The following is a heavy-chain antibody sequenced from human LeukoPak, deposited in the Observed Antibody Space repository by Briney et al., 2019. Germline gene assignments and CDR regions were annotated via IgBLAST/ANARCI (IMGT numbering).Heavy chain of an antibody. CDR1: GGSVSSGSYY. CDR3: ARGKQLWLPSPFDY. J-gene: IGHJ4*02. Sequence: SENLSLTCTVSGGSVSSGSYYWSWIRQPPGKGLEWIGYIYYSGSTNYNPSPKSRVTISVDTSKNQFSLKLSSVTAADTAVYYCARGKQLWLPSPFDYWGQGTLVTVSS. V-gene: IGHV4-61*01. D-gene: IGHD5-18*01. CDR2: IYYSGST.